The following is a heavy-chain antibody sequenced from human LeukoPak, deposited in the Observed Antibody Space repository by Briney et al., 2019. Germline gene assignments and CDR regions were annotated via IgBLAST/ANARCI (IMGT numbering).Heavy chain of an antibody. J-gene: IGHJ4*02. CDR2: MNPNSGNT. CDR3: ARGWGIAAARASPHRPAGNRFFDY. CDR1: VYTFTSYD. D-gene: IGHD6-13*01. V-gene: IGHV1-8*01. Sequence: GASVKVSCKASVYTFTSYDINWVRQATGQGLEWMGWMNPNSGNTGYAQKFQGRVTMTRNTSISTAYMELSSLRSEDTAVYYCARGWGIAAARASPHRPAGNRFFDYWGQGTLVTVSS.